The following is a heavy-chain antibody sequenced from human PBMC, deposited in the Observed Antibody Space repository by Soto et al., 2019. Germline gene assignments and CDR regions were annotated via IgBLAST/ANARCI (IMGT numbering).Heavy chain of an antibody. CDR1: GGSISSSNW. Sequence: QVQLQESGPGLVKPSGTLSLTCAVSGGSISSSNWWSWVRQPPGKGLEWIGEIYHSGSTNYNPSLQCRVTXXVXKYXNQFSLKLSSVTAADTAVYYCASHPDIVVVSAFDIWGQGTMVTVSS. V-gene: IGHV4-4*02. CDR3: ASHPDIVVVSAFDI. D-gene: IGHD2-2*01. CDR2: IYHSGST. J-gene: IGHJ3*02.